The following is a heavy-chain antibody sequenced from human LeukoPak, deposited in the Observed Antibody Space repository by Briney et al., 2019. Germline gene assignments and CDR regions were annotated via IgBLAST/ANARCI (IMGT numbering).Heavy chain of an antibody. CDR2: INQDGSEK. V-gene: IGHV3-7*01. CDR3: ATKSLGLYGDYDAFDI. J-gene: IGHJ3*02. CDR1: GFTFSSYW. D-gene: IGHD4-17*01. Sequence: GGSLRLSCAASGFTFSSYWMSWVRQAPGKGLEWVANINQDGSEKYYVDSVKGRFTISRDNAKKSLYLQMNSLRAEDTAVYYCATKSLGLYGDYDAFDIWGQGTMVTVSS.